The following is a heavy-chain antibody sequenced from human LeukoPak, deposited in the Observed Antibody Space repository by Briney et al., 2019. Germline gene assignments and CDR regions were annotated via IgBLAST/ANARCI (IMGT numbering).Heavy chain of an antibody. D-gene: IGHD3-9*01. Sequence: PETLSLTCIVSGGSISSNTYFWGWIRQPPGKGLEWIGSIYYSGSTYYSPSLKSRITMSVDTSKNQFSLQLSSVTAADTAVYSCARAGEYDILTGYQYYFDYWGQGTLVTVSS. CDR3: ARAGEYDILTGYQYYFDY. CDR1: GGSISSNTYF. CDR2: IYYSGST. J-gene: IGHJ4*02. V-gene: IGHV4-39*01.